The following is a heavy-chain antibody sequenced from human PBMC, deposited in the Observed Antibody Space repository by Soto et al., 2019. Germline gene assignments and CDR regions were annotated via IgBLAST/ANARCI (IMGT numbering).Heavy chain of an antibody. D-gene: IGHD3-22*01. CDR1: GFKYTDFA. Sequence: VQLVESGGGEVQPGRSLRLSCAASGFKYTDFALHWVRQAPGKGLEWVAIISYDGSDKYYEDSVKGRFVISRDNPKNTLYLEMNSLRPEDTAAYFCARRAWDSYYAIDVWGQGTTVTVFS. V-gene: IGHV3-30*09. CDR3: ARRAWDSYYAIDV. CDR2: ISYDGSDK. J-gene: IGHJ6*02.